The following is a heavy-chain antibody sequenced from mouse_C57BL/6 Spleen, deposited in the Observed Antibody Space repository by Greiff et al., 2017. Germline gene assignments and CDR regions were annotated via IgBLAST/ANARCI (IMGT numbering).Heavy chain of an antibody. D-gene: IGHD2-1*01. CDR2: IYPGDGDT. V-gene: IGHV1-80*01. J-gene: IGHJ4*01. Sequence: VQLQQSGAELVKPGASVKISCKASGYAFSSSWMNWVKQRPGKGLEWIGQIYPGDGDTNYNGKFKGKATLTADKSSSTPYMQLSRLTSEDAAVYFCARSFGNPYYYAMDYGGQGTSVTVSS. CDR3: ARSFGNPYYYAMDY. CDR1: GYAFSSSW.